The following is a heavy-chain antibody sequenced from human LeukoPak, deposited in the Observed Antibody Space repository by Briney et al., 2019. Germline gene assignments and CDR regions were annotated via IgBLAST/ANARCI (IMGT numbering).Heavy chain of an antibody. CDR1: GYTFTNHG. CDR3: ARSGGWAYGDYDGFIAFDI. D-gene: IGHD4-17*01. CDR2: ISTYNGNA. J-gene: IGHJ3*02. V-gene: IGHV1-18*01. Sequence: ASVKVSCKASGYTFTNHGISWVRQAPGQGLEWMGWISTYNGNANYAQKLQGRVTMTTDTSTSTAYMELRSLRSDDTAVYYCARSGGWAYGDYDGFIAFDIWGQGTMVTVSS.